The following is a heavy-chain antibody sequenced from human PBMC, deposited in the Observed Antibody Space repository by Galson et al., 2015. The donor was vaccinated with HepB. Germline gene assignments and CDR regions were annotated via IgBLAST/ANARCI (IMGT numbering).Heavy chain of an antibody. V-gene: IGHV1-69*13. Sequence: SVKVSCKASGGTFSTDSVNWVRQAPGQGLEWMGGLISILGTPNCAQKFQDRLTITADESTSTAYMDLRSLKPEDTAVYYCARARYGGFGIAFDYWGQGALVTVSS. D-gene: IGHD3-16*02. CDR1: GGTFSTDS. CDR3: ARARYGGFGIAFDY. CDR2: LISILGTP. J-gene: IGHJ4*02.